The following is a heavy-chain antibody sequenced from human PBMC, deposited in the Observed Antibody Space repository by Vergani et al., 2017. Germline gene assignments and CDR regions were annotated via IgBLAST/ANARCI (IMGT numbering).Heavy chain of an antibody. D-gene: IGHD6-13*01. CDR3: ARAQLGIRAAGPDY. J-gene: IGHJ4*02. Sequence: QVQLVESGGGVVQPGRSLRLSCAASGFTFSSYGMHWVRQAPGKGLEWVAVIWYDGSNKYYADSVKGRFTISRDNSKNTLYLQMNSLRAEDTPVYYCARAQLGIRAAGPDYWGQGTLVTVSS. CDR1: GFTFSSYG. CDR2: IWYDGSNK. V-gene: IGHV3-33*01.